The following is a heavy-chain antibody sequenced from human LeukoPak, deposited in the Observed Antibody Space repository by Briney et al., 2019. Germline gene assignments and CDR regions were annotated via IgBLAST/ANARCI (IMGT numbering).Heavy chain of an antibody. CDR3: ASDIVATSGVF. J-gene: IGHJ4*02. CDR2: ITSTGDDI. CDR1: GFTFIDYY. V-gene: IGHV3-11*01. Sequence: GGSLRLSCAASGFTFIDYYMSWIRQAPGKGLEWVAYITSTGDDIYYADSVRGRFTISRDNAKNALFLRMTSLRVEETATYYCASDIVATSGVFWGQGTLVSVSS. D-gene: IGHD5-12*01.